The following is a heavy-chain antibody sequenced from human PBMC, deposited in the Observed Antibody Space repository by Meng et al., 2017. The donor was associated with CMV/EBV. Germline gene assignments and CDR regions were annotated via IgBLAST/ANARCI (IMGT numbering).Heavy chain of an antibody. D-gene: IGHD1-26*01. Sequence: SGFPFSRYSMNWVRQSPGKGLERVSSISSSSSYIYYADSVKGRFTISRDNAKNSLYLQMNSLRAEDTAVYYCARVRKWELLHRGYFDYWGQGTLVTVSS. V-gene: IGHV3-21*01. J-gene: IGHJ4*02. CDR2: ISSSSSYI. CDR3: ARVRKWELLHRGYFDY. CDR1: GFPFSRYS.